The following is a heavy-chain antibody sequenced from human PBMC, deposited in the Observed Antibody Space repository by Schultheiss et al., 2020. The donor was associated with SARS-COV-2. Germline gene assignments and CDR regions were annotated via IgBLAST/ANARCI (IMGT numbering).Heavy chain of an antibody. J-gene: IGHJ5*02. CDR1: GGSISSSSSY. CDR2: MYYSGST. CDR3: ARHANDYVWGSYRFGYFDP. Sequence: SETLSLTCSVSGGSISSSSSYWGWIRQPPGKGLEWIGSMYYSGSTYYNPSLKSRVTISVDTSKNQFSLKLSSVTAADTAVYYCARHANDYVWGSYRFGYFDPWGQGTLVTVSS. D-gene: IGHD3-16*02. V-gene: IGHV4-39*01.